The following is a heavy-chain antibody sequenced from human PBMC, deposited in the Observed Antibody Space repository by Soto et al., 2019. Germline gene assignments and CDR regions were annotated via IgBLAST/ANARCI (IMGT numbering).Heavy chain of an antibody. D-gene: IGHD3-22*01. CDR3: AKAAYYYDSSGYSPYYFDY. CDR2: ISGSGGST. J-gene: IGHJ4*02. CDR1: GFTFSSYA. Sequence: EVQLLESGGGLVQPGGSLRLSCAASGFTFSSYAMNWVRQAPGKGLEWVSAISGSGGSTYYADAVKGRFTISRDNSKNTLYLQMNSLRDEDTAVYYCAKAAYYYDSSGYSPYYFDYWGPGTLVTVSS. V-gene: IGHV3-23*01.